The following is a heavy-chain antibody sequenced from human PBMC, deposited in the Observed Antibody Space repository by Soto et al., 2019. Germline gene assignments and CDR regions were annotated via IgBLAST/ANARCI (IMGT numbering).Heavy chain of an antibody. CDR2: INPTGGRA. V-gene: IGHV1-46*03. CDR3: SRDRCSSTSCYPDY. CDR1: GYHFTRYY. D-gene: IGHD2-2*01. J-gene: IGHJ4*02. Sequence: QVQLVQSGAEVKKPGASVKVSCKTSGYHFTRYYIHWVRQAPGKGLEWMGIINPTGGRATYAQKFQGRGSMTRDTSTTTVYMELTGLKSEDTAVYFCSRDRCSSTSCYPDYWGQGTLVTVSS.